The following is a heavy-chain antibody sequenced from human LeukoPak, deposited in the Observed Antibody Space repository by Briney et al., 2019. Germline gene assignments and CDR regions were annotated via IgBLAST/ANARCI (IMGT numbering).Heavy chain of an antibody. CDR2: IDWDDDK. CDR1: GFSLSTSGMR. CDR3: ARMGGGSGSYYTED. Sequence: ESGPTLVNPTQTLTLTCTFSGFSLSTSGMRVSWIRQPPGKALEWFARIDWDDDKFYSTSLKTRLAISKDTSKNQVVLTMTNMDPVDTATYYCARMGGGSGSYYTEDWGQGTLVTVSS. D-gene: IGHD3-10*01. J-gene: IGHJ4*02. V-gene: IGHV2-70*04.